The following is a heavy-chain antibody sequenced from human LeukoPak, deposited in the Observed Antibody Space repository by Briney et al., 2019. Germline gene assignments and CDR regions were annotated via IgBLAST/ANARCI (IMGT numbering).Heavy chain of an antibody. CDR2: ISSSSSYI. CDR1: GFTFSSYS. J-gene: IGHJ3*02. Sequence: GGSLRLSCAASGFTFSSYSMNWVRQAPGKGLEWVSSISSSSSYIYYADSVKGRFTISRDNAKNSLYLQMNSLRAEDTAVYYCASLYNWNYIGAFDIWGQGTMVTVSS. D-gene: IGHD1-7*01. CDR3: ASLYNWNYIGAFDI. V-gene: IGHV3-21*01.